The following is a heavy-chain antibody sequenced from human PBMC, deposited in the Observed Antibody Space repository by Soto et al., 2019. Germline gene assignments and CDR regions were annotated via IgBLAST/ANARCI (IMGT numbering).Heavy chain of an antibody. CDR1: GGSISSGGYY. CDR2: MYYSGST. J-gene: IGHJ3*02. D-gene: IGHD5-12*01. Sequence: QVQLQESGPGLVKPSQTLSLTCPVSGGSISSGGYYCSWIRPHPVKGLEWIGYMYYSGSTYYNPSLKSRVTISVDTSKNQFNQKLSSVTAADTAVYYCARTNDIDPNAFNIWGQGTMVTVSS. V-gene: IGHV4-31*03. CDR3: ARTNDIDPNAFNI.